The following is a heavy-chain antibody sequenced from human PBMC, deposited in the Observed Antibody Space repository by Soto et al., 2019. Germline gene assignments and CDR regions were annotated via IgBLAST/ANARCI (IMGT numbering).Heavy chain of an antibody. V-gene: IGHV3-7*01. D-gene: IGHD3-22*01. J-gene: IGHJ3*01. CDR1: GVTFSSYC. CDR3: ASASYDSSGYYDAFDL. CDR2: IKNDGSGK. Sequence: QXLTCVASGVTFSSYCMSWVLQAPGKGLEWVANIKNDGSGKYDVDSVKGRFTISRDNANNSLYLQMNSLRVEDTAVYYCASASYDSSGYYDAFDLWGQGTMVTVSS.